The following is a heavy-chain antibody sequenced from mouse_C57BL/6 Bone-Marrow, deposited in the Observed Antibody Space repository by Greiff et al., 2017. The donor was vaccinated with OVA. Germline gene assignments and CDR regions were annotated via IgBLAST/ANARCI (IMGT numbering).Heavy chain of an antibody. J-gene: IGHJ4*01. CDR1: GYTFTSYG. Sequence: QVQLKESGAELARPGASVKLSCKASGYTFTSYGISWVKQRTGQGLEWIGEIYPRSGNTYYNEKFKGKATLTADKSSSTAYMELRSLTSEDSAVYFCARDVTTVVAPYWGQGTSVTVSS. CDR3: ARDVTTVVAPY. D-gene: IGHD1-1*01. CDR2: IYPRSGNT. V-gene: IGHV1-81*01.